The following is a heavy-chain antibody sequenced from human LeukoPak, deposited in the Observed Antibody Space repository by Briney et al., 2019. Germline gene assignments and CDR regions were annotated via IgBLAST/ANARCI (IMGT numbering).Heavy chain of an antibody. Sequence: PGGSLRLSCAASGFTFSSYGMHWVRQAPGKGLEWVAVIWYDGSNKYYADSVKGRFTISRDNSKNTLYLQMNSLRAEDTAVYYCARGSWYSSSWSTPMGYIQHWGQGTLVTVSS. CDR1: GFTFSSYG. CDR3: ARGSWYSSSWSTPMGYIQH. CDR2: IWYDGSNK. D-gene: IGHD6-13*01. J-gene: IGHJ1*01. V-gene: IGHV3-33*01.